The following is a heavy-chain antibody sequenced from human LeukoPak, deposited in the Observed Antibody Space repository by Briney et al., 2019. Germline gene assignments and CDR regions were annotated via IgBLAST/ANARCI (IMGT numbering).Heavy chain of an antibody. V-gene: IGHV3-30*02. CDR2: IWYGGSNK. CDR1: GFTFSSYA. CDR3: AKEPFDI. Sequence: GGSLRLSCAASGFTFSSYAMHWVRQAPGKGLEWVAVIWYGGSNKYYADSVKGRFTISRDNSKNTLYLQMNSLRAEDTAVYYCAKEPFDIWGQGTMVTVSS. J-gene: IGHJ3*02.